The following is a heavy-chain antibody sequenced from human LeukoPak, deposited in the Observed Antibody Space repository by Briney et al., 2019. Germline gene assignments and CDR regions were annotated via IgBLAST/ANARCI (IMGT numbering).Heavy chain of an antibody. Sequence: SETLSLTCTVSGGSISSYYWSWIRQPAGKGLEWIGRIYTSGSTNYNPSLKSRVTMSVDTSKNQFSLKLSSVTAADTAVYYCARGPGYYDSSGYYPAPDYYYYYMDVWGKGTTVTISS. J-gene: IGHJ6*03. CDR3: ARGPGYYDSSGYYPAPDYYYYYMDV. D-gene: IGHD3-22*01. CDR1: GGSISSYY. CDR2: IYTSGST. V-gene: IGHV4-4*07.